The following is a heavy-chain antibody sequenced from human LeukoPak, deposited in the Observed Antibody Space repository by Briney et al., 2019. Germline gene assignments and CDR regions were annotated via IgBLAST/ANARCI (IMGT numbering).Heavy chain of an antibody. D-gene: IGHD6-13*01. CDR1: GYIFTSYW. CDR2: IYPGDSDT. J-gene: IGHJ4*02. Sequence: GESLKISCKGSGYIFTSYWIGWVRQVPGKGLEWMGIIYPGDSDTRYSPSFQGQVTISADKSISTACLQWSSLKASDTAMYYCAAGMAARGKYYFDYWGQGTLVTVSS. V-gene: IGHV5-51*01. CDR3: AAGMAARGKYYFDY.